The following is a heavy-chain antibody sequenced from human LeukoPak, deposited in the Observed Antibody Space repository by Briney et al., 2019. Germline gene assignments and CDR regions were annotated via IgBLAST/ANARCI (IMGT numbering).Heavy chain of an antibody. CDR2: ISSSGSTI. V-gene: IGHV3-48*03. Sequence: GGSLRLSCAVSGLTFSRSWIVWVRQAPGKGLEWVSYISSSGSTIYYADSVKGRFTISRDNAKSSLYLQMNSLRAEDTAVYYCAELGITMIGGVWGKGTTVTISS. J-gene: IGHJ6*04. D-gene: IGHD3-10*02. CDR3: AELGITMIGGV. CDR1: GLTFSRSW.